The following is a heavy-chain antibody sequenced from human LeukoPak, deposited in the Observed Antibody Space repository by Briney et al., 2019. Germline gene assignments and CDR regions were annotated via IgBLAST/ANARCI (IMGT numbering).Heavy chain of an antibody. D-gene: IGHD6-13*01. Sequence: PSETLSLTCAVYGGTFSGYYWSWIRQPPGKRLEWVGESNDSGGTNYNPSLKSRVTISVDTSKNQFSLKLSSVTAADTAVYYCAGTGYSSSWSPLYWYFDLWGRGTLVTVSS. V-gene: IGHV4-34*08. CDR2: SNDSGGT. CDR1: GGTFSGYY. CDR3: AGTGYSSSWSPLYWYFDL. J-gene: IGHJ2*01.